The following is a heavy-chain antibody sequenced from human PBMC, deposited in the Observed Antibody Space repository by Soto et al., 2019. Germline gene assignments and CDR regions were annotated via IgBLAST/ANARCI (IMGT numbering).Heavy chain of an antibody. D-gene: IGHD6-19*01. CDR2: IKQDGREK. J-gene: IGHJ4*02. CDR1: GLTFSNYW. CDR3: TKVVGLAGQD. Sequence: EVQLEESGGTLVQPGGSLRLSCAASGLTFSNYWMSWVRQAPGKGLEWVANIKQDGREKYYVDSVRGRFTISRDNAQNSPYLQMSSLRAEDTAVYYCTKVVGLAGQDWGQGTLVTVSS. V-gene: IGHV3-7*01.